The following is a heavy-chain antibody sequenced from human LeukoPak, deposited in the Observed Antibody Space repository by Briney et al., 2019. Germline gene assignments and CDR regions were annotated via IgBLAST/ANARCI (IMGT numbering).Heavy chain of an antibody. V-gene: IGHV1-58*02. J-gene: IGHJ6*03. CDR2: IVVCSGNT. CDR3: AASIDGTLEEYYYYMDV. CDR1: GFTFTSSA. D-gene: IGHD3-3*02. Sequence: ASVKVSCKASGFTFTSSAMQWVRQARGQRLEWIGWIVVCSGNTNYAQKFQERVTITREMSTSKAYMELSSLRSEDTAVYYCAASIDGTLEEYYYYMDVWGKGTTVTVSS.